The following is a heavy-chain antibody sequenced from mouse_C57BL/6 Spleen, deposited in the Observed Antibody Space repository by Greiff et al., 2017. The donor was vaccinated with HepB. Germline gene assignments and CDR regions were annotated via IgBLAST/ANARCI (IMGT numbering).Heavy chain of an antibody. CDR1: GYSITSGYY. CDR2: ISYDGSN. J-gene: IGHJ4*01. Sequence: VQLKESGPGLVKPSQSLSLTCSVTGYSITSGYYWNWIRQFPGNKLEWMGYISYDGSNNYNPSLKNRISITRDTSKNQFFLKLNSVTTEDTATYFCAIDYYGSSYDYAMDYWGQGTSVTVSS. CDR3: AIDYYGSSYDYAMDY. D-gene: IGHD1-1*01. V-gene: IGHV3-6*01.